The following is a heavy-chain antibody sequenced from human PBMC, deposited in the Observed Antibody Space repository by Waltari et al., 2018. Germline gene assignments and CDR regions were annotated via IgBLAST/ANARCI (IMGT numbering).Heavy chain of an antibody. D-gene: IGHD3-3*01. CDR1: GVSMRSGEYY. V-gene: IGHV4-61*09. J-gene: IGHJ3*02. CDR3: ALVRVVNAFDI. CDR2: IYTSGRA. Sequence: QVQLQESGPGLVKPLQTLSLTCTVSGVSMRSGEYYWSWIRQPAGKGLEWIGYIYTSGRATYNPSLNSRVSISIDTFKNQFSLNLKSVTAADTAVYYCALVRVVNAFDIWGQGTMVTVSS.